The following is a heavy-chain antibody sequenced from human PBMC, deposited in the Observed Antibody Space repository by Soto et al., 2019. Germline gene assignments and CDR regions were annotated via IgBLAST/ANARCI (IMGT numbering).Heavy chain of an antibody. CDR2: IWYDGSNK. CDR1: GFTFSSYG. CDR3: AREVSSNGGMDDRNWFDP. J-gene: IGHJ5*02. Sequence: GGSLRLSCAASGFTFSSYGMHWVRQAPGKGLEWVAVIWYDGSNKYYADSVKGRFTISRDNSKNTLYLQMNSLSAEDTAVYYCAREVSSNGGMDDRNWFDPWGQGTLVTVSS. V-gene: IGHV3-33*01. D-gene: IGHD6-13*01.